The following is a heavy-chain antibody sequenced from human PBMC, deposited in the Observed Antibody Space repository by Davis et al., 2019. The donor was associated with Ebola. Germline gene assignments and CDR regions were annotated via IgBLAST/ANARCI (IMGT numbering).Heavy chain of an antibody. D-gene: IGHD6-6*01. CDR3: TRDWGGSSAGLPFDY. CDR2: ISYDGSNK. CDR1: GFTFSSYA. J-gene: IGHJ4*02. Sequence: GESLKISCAASGFTFSSYAMHWVRQAPGKGLEWVAVISYDGSNKYYADSVKGRFTISRDNAKNALYLQMNSLRGEDTAVYYCTRDWGGSSAGLPFDYWGQGALVTVSS. V-gene: IGHV3-30*04.